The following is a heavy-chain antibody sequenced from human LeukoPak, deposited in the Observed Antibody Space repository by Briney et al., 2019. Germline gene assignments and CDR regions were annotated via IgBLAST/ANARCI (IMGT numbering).Heavy chain of an antibody. V-gene: IGHV4-34*01. CDR2: INHSGST. J-gene: IGHJ5*02. CDR1: GGSFSGYY. Sequence: PSETLSLTCAVYGGSFSGYYWSWIRQPPGKGLEWIGEINHSGSTNYNPSLKSRVTISVDTSKNQFSLKLSSVTAADTAVYYCAREPAEGYCSSTSCRNWFDPWGQGTLVTVSS. D-gene: IGHD2-2*01. CDR3: AREPAEGYCSSTSCRNWFDP.